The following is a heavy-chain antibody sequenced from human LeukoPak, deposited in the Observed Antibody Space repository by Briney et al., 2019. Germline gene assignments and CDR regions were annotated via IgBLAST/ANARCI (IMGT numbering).Heavy chain of an antibody. CDR3: ARQERYSSSWRYNWFDP. CDR1: GGSFSGYY. V-gene: IGHV4-34*01. CDR2: INHSGST. J-gene: IGHJ5*02. Sequence: SETLSLTCAVYGGSFSGYYWSWIRQPPGKGLEWIGEINHSGSTNYNPSLKSRVTISVDTSKNQFSLKLSSVTAADTAVYYCARQERYSSSWRYNWFDPWGQGALVTVSS. D-gene: IGHD6-13*01.